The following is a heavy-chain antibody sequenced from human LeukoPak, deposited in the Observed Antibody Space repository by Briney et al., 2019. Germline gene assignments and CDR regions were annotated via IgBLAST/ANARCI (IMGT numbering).Heavy chain of an antibody. J-gene: IGHJ4*02. Sequence: PGGSLRLSCAASGFTFSDYYMSWIRQAPGKGLEWVSYISSSSSYTNYADSVKGRFTISRDNAKNSLYLQMNSLRAEDTAVYYCASGLDLRYFDWSPSGLGYWGQGTLVTVSS. CDR1: GFTFSDYY. CDR3: ASGLDLRYFDWSPSGLGY. CDR2: ISSSSSYT. D-gene: IGHD3-9*01. V-gene: IGHV3-11*06.